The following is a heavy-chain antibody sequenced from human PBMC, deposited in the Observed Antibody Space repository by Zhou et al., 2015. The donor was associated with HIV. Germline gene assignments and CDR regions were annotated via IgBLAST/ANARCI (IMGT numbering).Heavy chain of an antibody. D-gene: IGHD3-9*01. V-gene: IGHV1-69*12. CDR1: GGTFSSYA. J-gene: IGHJ3*02. CDR3: AREGGGYDILTGHGAFDI. Sequence: QVQLVQSGAEVKKPGSSVKVSCKASGGTFSSYAISWVRQAPGQGLEWMGGIIPIFGTANYAQKFQGRVTITADESTSTAYMELSSLRSEDTAVYYCAREGGGYDILTGHGAFDIWGQGDNGHRLF. CDR2: IIPIFGTA.